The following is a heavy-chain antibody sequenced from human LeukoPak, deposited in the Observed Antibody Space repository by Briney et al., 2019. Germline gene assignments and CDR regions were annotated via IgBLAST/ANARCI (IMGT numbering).Heavy chain of an antibody. CDR2: ISYDGSNK. Sequence: PGGSLRLSCAASGFTFSTYGMYWVLQAPRKGLEWVAVISYDGSNKYYADPVKGRFTISRDNSKNTLYLQMSSLRVEDTAVYYCAKDVRALNNYGSGSSGFYWGQGTLVTVSS. J-gene: IGHJ4*02. CDR3: AKDVRALNNYGSGSSGFY. CDR1: GFTFSTYG. V-gene: IGHV3-30*18. D-gene: IGHD3-10*01.